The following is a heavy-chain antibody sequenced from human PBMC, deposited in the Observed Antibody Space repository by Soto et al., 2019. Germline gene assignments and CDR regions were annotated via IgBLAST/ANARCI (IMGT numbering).Heavy chain of an antibody. J-gene: IGHJ5*02. D-gene: IGHD6-13*01. CDR1: GFSLSTSGVG. Sequence: QITLKESGPTLVKPTQTLTLTCTFSGFSLSTSGVGVGWIRQPPGKALEWLALIYWDDDKRYSPSLKSRLTITKDTSKNQVVLTMTNMDPVETATYYCAHRPGAAAGSNWFDPWGQGTLVTVSS. V-gene: IGHV2-5*02. CDR3: AHRPGAAAGSNWFDP. CDR2: IYWDDDK.